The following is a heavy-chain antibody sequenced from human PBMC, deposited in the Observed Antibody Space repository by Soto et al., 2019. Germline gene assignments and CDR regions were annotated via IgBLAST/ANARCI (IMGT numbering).Heavy chain of an antibody. CDR3: ARLLSWYNWNH. V-gene: IGHV4-39*01. CDR1: GGSISSSSYY. D-gene: IGHD1-20*01. CDR2: IYYSGST. Sequence: SETLSLTCTVSGGSISSSSYYWGWIRQPPGKGLEWIGSIYYSGSTYYNPSLTSRVTISVDTSKNQFSLKLSSVTAADTAVYYCARLLSWYNWNHSGQGTLVTVSS. J-gene: IGHJ5*02.